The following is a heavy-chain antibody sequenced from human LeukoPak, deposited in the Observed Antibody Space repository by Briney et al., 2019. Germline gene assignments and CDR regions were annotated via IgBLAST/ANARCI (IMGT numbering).Heavy chain of an antibody. CDR2: ISSSSSYI. CDR1: GFTLSSYA. V-gene: IGHV3-21*01. Sequence: GGSLRLSCAASGFTLSSYAMNWVRQAPGKGLEWVSSISSSSSYIYYADSLKGRFTISRDNAKNSVYLQMNSLRAEDTAVYYCARDKWLTTTHYFDYWGQGTLVTVSS. CDR3: ARDKWLTTTHYFDY. D-gene: IGHD4-11*01. J-gene: IGHJ4*02.